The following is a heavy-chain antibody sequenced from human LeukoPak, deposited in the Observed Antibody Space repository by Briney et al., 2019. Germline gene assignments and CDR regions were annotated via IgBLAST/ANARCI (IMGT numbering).Heavy chain of an antibody. CDR2: IWYDGSNK. D-gene: IGHD3-3*01. CDR3: ASNRRSGYYVLDAFDI. Sequence: GGSLRLSCAASGLTFSSYGMHWVRQAPGKGLEWVAVIWYDGSNKYYADSVKGRFTISRDNSKNTLYLQMNSLRAEDTAVYYCASNRRSGYYVLDAFDIWGQGTMVTVSS. V-gene: IGHV3-33*01. J-gene: IGHJ3*02. CDR1: GLTFSSYG.